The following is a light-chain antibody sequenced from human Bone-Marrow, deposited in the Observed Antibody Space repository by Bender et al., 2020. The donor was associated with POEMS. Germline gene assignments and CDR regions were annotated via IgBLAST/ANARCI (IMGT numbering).Light chain of an antibody. Sequence: QSALTQPRSVSGSPGQSVTISCSGTSSDVRGYNYVSWYQQYPGKVPKLIIYGVSKRPSRVPDRFSGSKSGDTASLTISGLQPEDEAEYHCCSYVGTYRYVFGTGTRVTVL. CDR1: SSDVRGYNY. CDR2: GVS. CDR3: CSYVGTYRYV. V-gene: IGLV2-11*01. J-gene: IGLJ1*01.